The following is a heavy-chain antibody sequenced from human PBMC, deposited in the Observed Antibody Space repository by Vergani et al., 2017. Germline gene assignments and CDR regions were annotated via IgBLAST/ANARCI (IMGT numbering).Heavy chain of an antibody. CDR2: INHSGST. D-gene: IGHD5-18*01. J-gene: IGHJ4*02. V-gene: IGHV4-34*01. Sequence: QVQLQQWGAGLLKPSETLSLTCAVYGGSFSGYYWSWIRQPPGKGLEWIGEINHSGSTNYNPSLKSRVTISVDTSKNQFSLELSSVTAADTAVYYCASSRSYGPLDYWGQGTLVTVSS. CDR1: GGSFSGYY. CDR3: ASSRSYGPLDY.